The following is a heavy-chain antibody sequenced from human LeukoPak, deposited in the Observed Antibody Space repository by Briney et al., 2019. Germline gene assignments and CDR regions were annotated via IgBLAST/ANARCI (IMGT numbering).Heavy chain of an antibody. V-gene: IGHV3-23*01. J-gene: IGHJ6*03. Sequence: PGGSLRLSCAASGFTFSSYAMSWVRQAPGKGLEWVSAISGSGGSTSYADSVKGRSTISRDNSKNTLYLQMNSLRAEDTAVYYCAKGNNWNYYYYMDAWGKGATVTVSS. D-gene: IGHD1-20*01. CDR3: AKGNNWNYYYYMDA. CDR2: ISGSGGST. CDR1: GFTFSSYA.